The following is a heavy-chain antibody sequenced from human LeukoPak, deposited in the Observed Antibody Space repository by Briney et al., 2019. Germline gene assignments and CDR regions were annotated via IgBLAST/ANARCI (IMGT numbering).Heavy chain of an antibody. CDR3: ARTRIAVADYYYYYGMDV. CDR1: GYTFTGYY. Sequence: ASVKVSCKASGYTFTGYYMHWVRQAPGQGLEWMGRINPNSGGINYAQKFQGRVTMTRDTSISTAYMELSRLRSDDTAVYYCARTRIAVADYYYYYGMDVWGQGTTVTVSS. J-gene: IGHJ6*02. V-gene: IGHV1-2*06. D-gene: IGHD6-19*01. CDR2: INPNSGGI.